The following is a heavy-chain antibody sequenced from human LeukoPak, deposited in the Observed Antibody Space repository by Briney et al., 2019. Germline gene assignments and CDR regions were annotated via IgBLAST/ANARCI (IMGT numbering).Heavy chain of an antibody. CDR3: ARTLPLGAVASTFDY. Sequence: GASVKVSCKASGYTFTSYGISWVRQAPGQGLEWMGWISAYNGNTNYAQKLQGRVTMTTDTSTSTAYMELRSLRSDDTAVYYCARTLPLGAVASTFDYWGQGTLVTVSS. J-gene: IGHJ4*02. CDR1: GYTFTSYG. V-gene: IGHV1-18*01. D-gene: IGHD6-19*01. CDR2: ISAYNGNT.